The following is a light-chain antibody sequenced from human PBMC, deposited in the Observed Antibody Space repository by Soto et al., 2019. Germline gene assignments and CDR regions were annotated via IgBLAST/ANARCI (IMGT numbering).Light chain of an antibody. CDR3: QSRDSSLSSSWV. V-gene: IGLV1-40*01. CDR1: SSNIGADFD. CDR2: HNN. J-gene: IGLJ3*02. Sequence: QSVLTQPPSVSGAPGQRVTISCTGSSSNIGADFDVHWYQHLPGTAPKLLISHNNNRPSGVPDRFSGSKSGNSASLAITGLQADDEAVYYCQSRDSSLSSSWVFGGGTQLTVL.